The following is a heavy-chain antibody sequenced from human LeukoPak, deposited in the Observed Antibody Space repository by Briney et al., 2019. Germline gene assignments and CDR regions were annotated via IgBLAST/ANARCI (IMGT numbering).Heavy chain of an antibody. Sequence: PSETLSLTCTVSGGSVSSGSYYWNWIRQPPGEGLEWIGCIDYSGSTYYNPSLKSRVTVSADTSKNQFSLKLTSVTAADTAVYYCARRWYHAYCDYWGQGSLVTVSS. V-gene: IGHV4-61*01. CDR3: ARRWYHAYCDY. D-gene: IGHD2-15*01. CDR1: GGSVSSGSYY. CDR2: IDYSGST. J-gene: IGHJ4*02.